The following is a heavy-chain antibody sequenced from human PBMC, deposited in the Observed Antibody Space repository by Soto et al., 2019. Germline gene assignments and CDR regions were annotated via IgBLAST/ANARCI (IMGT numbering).Heavy chain of an antibody. CDR3: ARGVGSSPPRY. J-gene: IGHJ4*02. CDR1: GGSISVYY. Sequence: QVQLQESGPGHVKPSETLSLTCTISGGSISVYYWSWIRQSPGQALEWIGYIYASGSPYYNPSLSSRVLISADTSKNQGSLELTSATAADTAVYFCARGVGSSPPRYWGRGTLVTVSS. V-gene: IGHV4-59*01. D-gene: IGHD1-26*01. CDR2: IYASGSP.